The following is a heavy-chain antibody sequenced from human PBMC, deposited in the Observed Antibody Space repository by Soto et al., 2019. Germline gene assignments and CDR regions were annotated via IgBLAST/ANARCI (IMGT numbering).Heavy chain of an antibody. CDR2: ISAYNGNT. J-gene: IGHJ4*02. V-gene: IGHV1-18*01. Sequence: QVQLVQSGAEVKKPGASVKVSCKASGYTFTSYGISWVRQAPGQGLEWMGWISAYNGNTDYAQKLKGRVTMHTDKSPSTAYMELRSLRSDDTAVYYCARWAHIVATGGTNDYWGQGTLVTVSS. CDR3: ARWAHIVATGGTNDY. CDR1: GYTFTSYG. D-gene: IGHD5-12*01.